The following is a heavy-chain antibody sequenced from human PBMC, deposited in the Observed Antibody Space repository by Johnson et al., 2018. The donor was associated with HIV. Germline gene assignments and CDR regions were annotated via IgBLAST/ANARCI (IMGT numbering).Heavy chain of an antibody. CDR2: ISSSGSTI. Sequence: QVQLVESGGGVVQPGRSLRLSCAASGFTFSDYYMSWIRQAPGKGLEWVSYISSSGSTIYYAASVKGRLTISRDNANNSLYLQMNSLRAEDTALYYCASLTYYYDSSGYYVDAFDIWGQGTMVTVSS. CDR1: GFTFSDYY. J-gene: IGHJ3*02. V-gene: IGHV3-11*01. CDR3: ASLTYYYDSSGYYVDAFDI. D-gene: IGHD3-22*01.